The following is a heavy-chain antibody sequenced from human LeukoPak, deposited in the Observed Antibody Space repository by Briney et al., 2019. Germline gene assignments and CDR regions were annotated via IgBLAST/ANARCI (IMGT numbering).Heavy chain of an antibody. D-gene: IGHD1-20*01. CDR3: ARAARITGTKLTGYYYYMDV. Sequence: ASETLSLTCAVYVGSFSGYYWSWIRQSPGKGLEWIGEINHSGSTNYNPSLKSRVTISVDTSKNQFSLKLSSVTAADTAVYYCARAARITGTKLTGYYYYMDVWGKGTTVTVSS. J-gene: IGHJ6*03. CDR2: INHSGST. CDR1: VGSFSGYY. V-gene: IGHV4-34*01.